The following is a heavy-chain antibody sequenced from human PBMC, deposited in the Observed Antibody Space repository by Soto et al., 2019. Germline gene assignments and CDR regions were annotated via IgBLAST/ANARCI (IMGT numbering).Heavy chain of an antibody. D-gene: IGHD3-3*01. CDR2: INNSGST. Sequence: QVQLQQWRAGLLNPSETLSLTCAVYGGSFSGYYGSWIRKPPGKWLEWIGEINNSGSTNYNPSLKNRVSISVEKAKNHLLLMLSTGIAADKAVFYCGRRPQFFYDVCRGPFDPWGQGTLVTVSS. CDR1: GGSFSGYY. CDR3: GRRPQFFYDVCRGPFDP. V-gene: IGHV4-34*01. J-gene: IGHJ5*02.